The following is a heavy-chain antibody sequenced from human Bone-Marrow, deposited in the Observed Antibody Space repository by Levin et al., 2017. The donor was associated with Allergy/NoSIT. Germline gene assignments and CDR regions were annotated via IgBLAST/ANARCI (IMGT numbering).Heavy chain of an antibody. V-gene: IGHV3-23*01. D-gene: IGHD3-22*01. CDR2: ISGSGGST. CDR3: AKGGGTYYYDSSGWPPDAFDS. CDR1: GFTFSSYA. Sequence: ASVRVSCAASGFTFSSYAMSWVRQAPGKGLEWVSTISGSGGSTYYADSVKGRFTISRDNSKNTLYLQMNSLRAEDTAVYYCAKGGGTYYYDSSGWPPDAFDSWGQGTMVTVSS. J-gene: IGHJ3*02.